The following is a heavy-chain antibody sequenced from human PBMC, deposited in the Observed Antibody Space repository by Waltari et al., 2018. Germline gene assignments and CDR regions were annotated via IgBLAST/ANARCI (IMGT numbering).Heavy chain of an antibody. Sequence: QLQLQESGPGLVKPSETLSLTCTVSGGSISSSSYYWGWIRQPPGKGLEWIGSIYYSGSTYYNPSLKSRVTISVDTSKNQFSLKLSSVTAADTAVYYCARQGGSYLGSYWYFDLWGRGTLVTVSS. J-gene: IGHJ2*01. CDR3: ARQGGSYLGSYWYFDL. D-gene: IGHD1-26*01. CDR1: GGSISSSSYY. CDR2: IYYSGST. V-gene: IGHV4-39*01.